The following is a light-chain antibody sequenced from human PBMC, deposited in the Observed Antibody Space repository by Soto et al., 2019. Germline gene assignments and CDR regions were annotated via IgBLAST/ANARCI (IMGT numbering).Light chain of an antibody. CDR2: SNN. CDR3: AAWDDSLNGSHV. V-gene: IGLV1-44*01. J-gene: IGLJ1*01. Sequence: QSALTQPPSASGTPGQRVTISCSGSSSNIGSNTVNWYQQLPGTAPKLLIYSNNQRPSGVPDRFSGSKSGTSASLAISGLQSEDEADYYCAAWDDSLNGSHVFGTGTKATVL. CDR1: SSNIGSNT.